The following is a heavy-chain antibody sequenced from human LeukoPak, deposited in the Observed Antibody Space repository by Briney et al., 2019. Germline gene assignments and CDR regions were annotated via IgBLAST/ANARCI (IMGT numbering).Heavy chain of an antibody. CDR2: ISSNGGST. Sequence: GGSLGLSCAASGFTFSSYAMHWVRQAPGKGLEYVSAISSNGGSTYYANSVKGRFTISRDNSKNTLYLQMGSLRAEDMAVYYCARDVGGYNPDWGQGTLVTVSS. CDR3: ARDVGGYNPD. CDR1: GFTFSSYA. V-gene: IGHV3-64*01. D-gene: IGHD5-24*01. J-gene: IGHJ4*02.